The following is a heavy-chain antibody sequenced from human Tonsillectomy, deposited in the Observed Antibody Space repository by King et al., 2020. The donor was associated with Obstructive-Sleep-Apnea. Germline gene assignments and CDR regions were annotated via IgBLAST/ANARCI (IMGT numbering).Heavy chain of an antibody. Sequence: QLVQSGGGVVQPGRSLRLSCAASGFTFSSYGMHWVRQAPGKGLEWVAVISYDGSNKYYADSVKGRFTISRDNSKNTRYLQMNSLIAEDTAVYYCAKEQWLYRRYSSGWFDYWGQGTLVTVSS. D-gene: IGHD6-19*01. J-gene: IGHJ4*02. CDR1: GFTFSSYG. V-gene: IGHV3-30*18. CDR2: ISYDGSNK. CDR3: AKEQWLYRRYSSGWFDY.